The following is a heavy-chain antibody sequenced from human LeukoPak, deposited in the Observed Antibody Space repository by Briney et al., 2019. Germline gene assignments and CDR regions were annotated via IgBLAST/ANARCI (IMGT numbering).Heavy chain of an antibody. J-gene: IGHJ4*02. CDR2: ISESGYTT. CDR1: GFIFSSYV. CDR3: ARRDSYDYDTSRGYYFDF. V-gene: IGHV3-23*01. Sequence: PGGSLRLSCAASGFIFSSYVMSWVRQAPGKGLEWVSSISESGYTTNYADSVKGRFTISRDNSKSTLYLQMNSLRAEETAVYYCARRDSYDYDTSRGYYFDFWGQGTLVTVSS. D-gene: IGHD3-22*01.